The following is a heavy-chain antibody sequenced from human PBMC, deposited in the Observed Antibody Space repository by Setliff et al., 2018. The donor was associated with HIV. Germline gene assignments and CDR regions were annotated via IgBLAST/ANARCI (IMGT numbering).Heavy chain of an antibody. V-gene: IGHV4-59*02. Sequence: SETLSLTCAVSGGSVSSHYWNWIRQPPGKGLEWIGCVYSSGSTKYNPSLMSRVTISLDTSKNQFSLKVNSVTAADTAMYYCVIRRNFDWLMKSGPFDHWGQGILVTVSS. J-gene: IGHJ4*02. CDR3: VIRRNFDWLMKSGPFDH. CDR1: GGSVSSHY. D-gene: IGHD3-9*01. CDR2: VYSSGST.